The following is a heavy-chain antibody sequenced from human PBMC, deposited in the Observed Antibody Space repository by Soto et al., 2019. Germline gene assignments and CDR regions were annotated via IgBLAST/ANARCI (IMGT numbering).Heavy chain of an antibody. V-gene: IGHV1-69*12. CDR2: IIPIFGTA. D-gene: IGHD2-15*01. J-gene: IGHJ6*02. Sequence: QVQLVQSGAEVKKPGSSVKVSCKASGGTFSSYAISWVRQAPGQGLEWMGGIIPIFGTADYAQKFQGRVKITADESTSTAYMERGSLRSEDTAVYYCASVETQRYYYGMDVWGQGTTVTVSS. CDR3: ASVETQRYYYGMDV. CDR1: GGTFSSYA.